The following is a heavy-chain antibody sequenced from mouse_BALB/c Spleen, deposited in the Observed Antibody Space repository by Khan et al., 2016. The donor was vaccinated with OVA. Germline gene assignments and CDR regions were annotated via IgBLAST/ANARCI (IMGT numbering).Heavy chain of an antibody. CDR1: GYTFTTAG. Sequence: QIQLVQSGPELKKPGETVRISCKTSGYTFTTAGMQWVQKMPGKGLKWIGWINTHSGVPKYAEDFKGRFAFSLETSASTAYLQITNLKNEDTATYFGAGGYGYGWYVDVWGAGTTVTVSS. D-gene: IGHD2-2*01. V-gene: IGHV9-4*02. J-gene: IGHJ1*01. CDR3: AGGYGYGWYVDV. CDR2: INTHSGVP.